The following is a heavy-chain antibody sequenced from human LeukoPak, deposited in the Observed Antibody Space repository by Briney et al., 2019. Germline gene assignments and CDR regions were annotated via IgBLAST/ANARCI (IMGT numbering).Heavy chain of an antibody. D-gene: IGHD5-12*01. CDR2: IIPIFGTA. CDR3: ASGEYSGYDDLRLDY. CDR1: GGTFSSYA. Sequence: SVKVSCKASGGTFSSYAISWVRQAPGQGREWMGGIIPIFGTANYAQKFQGRVTITTDESTSTAYMELSSLRSEDTAVYYCASGEYSGYDDLRLDYWGQGTLVTVSS. J-gene: IGHJ4*02. V-gene: IGHV1-69*05.